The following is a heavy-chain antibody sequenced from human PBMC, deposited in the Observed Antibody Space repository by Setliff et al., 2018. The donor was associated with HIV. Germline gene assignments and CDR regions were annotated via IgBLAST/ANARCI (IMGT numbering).Heavy chain of an antibody. CDR3: ARDSSSWYEFYFDC. Sequence: GSLRLSCAASGFIFKNYDMNWVRQAPGKGLEWVSFISISGFTIHYGDSVKGRFTISRDNAKNSLYLQMNSLRAEDTAVYYCARDSSSWYEFYFDCWGQGTLVTVSS. J-gene: IGHJ4*02. CDR1: GFIFKNYD. D-gene: IGHD6-13*01. CDR2: ISISGFTI. V-gene: IGHV3-48*03.